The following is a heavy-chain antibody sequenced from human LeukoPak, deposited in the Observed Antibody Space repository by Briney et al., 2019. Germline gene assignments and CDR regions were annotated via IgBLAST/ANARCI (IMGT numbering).Heavy chain of an antibody. V-gene: IGHV3-23*01. D-gene: IGHD2-2*01. J-gene: IGHJ4*02. CDR1: GFTFSSYA. Sequence: PGRSLRLSCAASGFTFSSYAMHWVRQAPGKGLEWVSAISGSGGSTYYADSVKGRFTISRDNSKNTLYLQMNSLRAEDTAVYYCAKDDRYCSSTSCSTYWGQGTLVTVSS. CDR2: ISGSGGST. CDR3: AKDDRYCSSTSCSTY.